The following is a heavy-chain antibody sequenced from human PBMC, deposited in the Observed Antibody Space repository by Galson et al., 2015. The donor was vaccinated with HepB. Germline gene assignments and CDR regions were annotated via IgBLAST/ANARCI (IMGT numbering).Heavy chain of an antibody. CDR1: GYTFTSYG. CDR3: ARAYLYSSGWWDYYYYYYMDV. CDR2: ISAYNGNT. Sequence: SVKVSCKASGYTFTSYGISWVRQAPGQGLEWMGWISAYNGNTNYAQKLQGRVTMTTDTSTSTAYMELRSLRSDDTAVYYCARAYLYSSGWWDYYYYYYMDVWGKGTTVTVSS. D-gene: IGHD6-19*01. V-gene: IGHV1-18*01. J-gene: IGHJ6*03.